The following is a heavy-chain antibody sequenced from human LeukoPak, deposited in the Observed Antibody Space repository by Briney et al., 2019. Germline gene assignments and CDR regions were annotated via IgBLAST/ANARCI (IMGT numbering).Heavy chain of an antibody. CDR2: IYYGGST. D-gene: IGHD3-10*01. V-gene: IGHV4-61*01. CDR1: GGSVSSGSYY. CDR3: ARVVGMVRGVIITAYYFDY. Sequence: SETLSLTCTVSGGSVSSGSYYWSWIRQPPGKGLEWSGYIYYGGSTNYNPSLKGRVTISVDTSKNQFSLKLSSVTAADTAVYYCARVVGMVRGVIITAYYFDYWGQGTLVTVSS. J-gene: IGHJ4*02.